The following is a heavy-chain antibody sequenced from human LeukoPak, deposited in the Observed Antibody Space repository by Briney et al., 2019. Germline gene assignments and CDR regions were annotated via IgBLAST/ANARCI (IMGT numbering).Heavy chain of an antibody. CDR2: IYYSGST. CDR3: ARHREGAPLRYFDWLDAFDI. J-gene: IGHJ3*02. D-gene: IGHD3-9*01. CDR1: GGSISSSSYY. V-gene: IGHV4-39*01. Sequence: SETLSLTCTVSGGSISSSSYYWGWIRQPPGKGLEWIGSIYYSGSTYYNPSLKSRVTISVDTSKNQFSLKLSSVTAADTAVYYCARHREGAPLRYFDWLDAFDIWSQGTMVTVSS.